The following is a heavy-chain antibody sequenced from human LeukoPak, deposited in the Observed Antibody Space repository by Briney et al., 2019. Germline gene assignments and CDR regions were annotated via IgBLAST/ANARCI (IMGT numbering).Heavy chain of an antibody. J-gene: IGHJ4*02. D-gene: IGHD1-14*01. Sequence: QSGGSLRLSCAASGFTFSTYGMSWVRQAPGKGLEWVSAISGSGDTTYYADSVKGRFTISRDNSRNTLNLQMNSLTSEDTAIYYCVKESPYMSYMSPRNYYFDNWGQGTLVTVSS. CDR3: VKESPYMSYMSPRNYYFDN. V-gene: IGHV3-23*01. CDR1: GFTFSTYG. CDR2: ISGSGDTT.